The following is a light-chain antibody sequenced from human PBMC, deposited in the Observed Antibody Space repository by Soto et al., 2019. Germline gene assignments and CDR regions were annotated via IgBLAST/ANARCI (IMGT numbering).Light chain of an antibody. Sequence: QSALTQPASVSGSPGQSITLSCAGTRSDVGGYNYVSWYQQHPGKVPRLIISAVHKRPSGVSDRFSGSKSGNTASLTLSGLQAEDEADYYCASFTRSVTVVFGGGTKLTVL. CDR2: AVH. CDR1: RSDVGGYNY. CDR3: ASFTRSVTVV. V-gene: IGLV2-14*03. J-gene: IGLJ2*01.